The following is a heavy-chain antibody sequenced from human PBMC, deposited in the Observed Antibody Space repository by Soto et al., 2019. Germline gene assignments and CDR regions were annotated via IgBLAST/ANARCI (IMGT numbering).Heavy chain of an antibody. V-gene: IGHV3-21*01. Sequence: PGGSLRLSCAASGFNFNSYTINWVRQAPGKRLEWLSSISSSGYIFSTDSVRGRFTISRDNAKNSVYLQINSLRAADTAVYYCAGEDGYSYDYWGQGTLVTVSS. CDR1: GFNFNSYT. CDR2: ISSSGYI. D-gene: IGHD5-18*01. J-gene: IGHJ4*02. CDR3: AGEDGYSYDY.